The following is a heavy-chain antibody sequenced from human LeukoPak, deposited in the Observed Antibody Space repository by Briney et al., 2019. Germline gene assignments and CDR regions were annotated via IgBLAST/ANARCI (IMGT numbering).Heavy chain of an antibody. CDR1: GFTFSSYS. Sequence: GGSLRLSCAASGFTFSSYSMNWVRQAPGKGLEWVSCISSSSSYIYNADSVKGRFTISRDNSKNTQYLEMNRLRAEDTAVYYCAKDYDFWTGYFDYWGQGTLVTVSS. V-gene: IGHV3-21*01. CDR3: AKDYDFWTGYFDY. CDR2: ISSSSSYI. J-gene: IGHJ4*02. D-gene: IGHD3/OR15-3a*01.